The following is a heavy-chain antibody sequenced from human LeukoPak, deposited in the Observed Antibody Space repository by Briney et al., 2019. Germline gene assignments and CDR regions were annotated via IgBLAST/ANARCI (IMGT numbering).Heavy chain of an antibody. Sequence: ASVKVSCKASGYTFTGYYMHWVRQAPGQGLEWMGWINPNSGGTNYAQKFQGRVTMTRDTSISTAYMELSRLRSDDTAVYYCARSDRLMLFGEQVEGPWGQGTLVTVSS. J-gene: IGHJ5*02. CDR2: INPNSGGT. V-gene: IGHV1-2*02. D-gene: IGHD3-10*02. CDR3: ARSDRLMLFGEQVEGP. CDR1: GYTFTGYY.